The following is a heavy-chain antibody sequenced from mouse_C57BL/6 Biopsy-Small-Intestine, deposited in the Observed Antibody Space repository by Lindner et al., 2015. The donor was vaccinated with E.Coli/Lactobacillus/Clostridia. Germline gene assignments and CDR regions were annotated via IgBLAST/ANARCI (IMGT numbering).Heavy chain of an antibody. J-gene: IGHJ1*03. V-gene: IGHV1-18*01. CDR3: ARRSSPPYWYFDV. CDR1: GYTFTDYN. CDR2: INPNNGGT. Sequence: VQLQESGPELVKPGASVKIPCKASGYTFTDYNMDWVKQSHGKSLEWIGDINPNNGGTIYNQKFKGKATLTVDKSSSTAYMELRSLTSEDTAVYYCARRSSPPYWYFDVWGTGTTVTVSS. D-gene: IGHD1-3*01.